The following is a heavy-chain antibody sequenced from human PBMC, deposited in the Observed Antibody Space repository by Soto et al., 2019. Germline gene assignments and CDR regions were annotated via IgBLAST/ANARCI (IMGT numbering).Heavy chain of an antibody. Sequence: PGGSLRLSCAASGFTFSSYAMHWVRQAPGKGLEWVAVISYDGSNKYYADSVKGRFTISRDNSKNTLYLQMNSLRAEDTAVYYCARDKTRHAYFDYWGQGTLVTVCS. CDR1: GFTFSSYA. CDR2: ISYDGSNK. V-gene: IGHV3-30-3*01. D-gene: IGHD2-8*01. J-gene: IGHJ4*02. CDR3: ARDKTRHAYFDY.